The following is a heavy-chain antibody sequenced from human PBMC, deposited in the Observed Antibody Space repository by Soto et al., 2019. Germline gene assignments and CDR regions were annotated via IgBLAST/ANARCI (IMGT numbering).Heavy chain of an antibody. CDR1: GFTFDDYA. J-gene: IGHJ6*02. D-gene: IGHD6-13*01. CDR2: ISWDGGST. Sequence: PGGSLRLSCAASGFTFDDYAMHWVRQAPGKGLEWVSLISWDGGSTYYADSVKGRFTISRDNSKNSLYLQMNSLRAEDTALYYCAKDVSSSPPYGMDVWGQGTTVTSP. V-gene: IGHV3-43D*04. CDR3: AKDVSSSPPYGMDV.